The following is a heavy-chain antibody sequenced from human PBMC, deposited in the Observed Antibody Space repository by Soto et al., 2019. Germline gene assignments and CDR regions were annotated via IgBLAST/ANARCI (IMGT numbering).Heavy chain of an antibody. V-gene: IGHV3-30*18. Sequence: PVGSLRLSGAASGFIFRSYGMHWVRQAPGKGLEWVAVISYDGRNKYHADAVKGRFTISRDNSKNTLYLQMNSLRAEDTAVYYCAKDGDVEAAGYYFDYWGQGTLVTVSS. CDR2: ISYDGRNK. J-gene: IGHJ4*02. CDR1: GFIFRSYG. D-gene: IGHD6-13*01. CDR3: AKDGDVEAAGYYFDY.